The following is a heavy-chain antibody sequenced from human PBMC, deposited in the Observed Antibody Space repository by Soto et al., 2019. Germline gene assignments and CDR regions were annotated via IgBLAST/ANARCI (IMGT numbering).Heavy chain of an antibody. V-gene: IGHV3-33*01. CDR3: AREIGICTTTSCYRYYYYGVDV. D-gene: IGHD2-2*01. J-gene: IGHJ6*02. CDR1: GFTFTSYA. Sequence: VGSLRLSCAASGFTFTSYAMHWVRQAPGKGLEWVAAIWSSGGNKYYADSVKGRFTISRDNSKNTLYLQMNSLRAEDTAVYYCAREIGICTTTSCYRYYYYGVDVWGQGTTATVSS. CDR2: IWSSGGNK.